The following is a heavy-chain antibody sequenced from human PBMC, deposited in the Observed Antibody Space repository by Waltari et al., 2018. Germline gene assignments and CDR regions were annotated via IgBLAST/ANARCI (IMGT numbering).Heavy chain of an antibody. CDR3: ARQVGNIVSLIDY. Sequence: QVQLQESGPGLVKPSATLSLTCAVSGYSISSGYYWGWIRQPPGKGLEWIGSIYHSGSTYYNPSLKSRVTISVDTSKNQFSLKLSSVTAADTAVYYCARQVGNIVSLIDYWGQGTLVTVSS. CDR1: GYSISSGYY. D-gene: IGHD5-12*01. V-gene: IGHV4-38-2*01. J-gene: IGHJ4*02. CDR2: IYHSGST.